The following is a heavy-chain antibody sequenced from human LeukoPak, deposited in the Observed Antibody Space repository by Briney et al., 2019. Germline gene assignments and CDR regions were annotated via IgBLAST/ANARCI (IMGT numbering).Heavy chain of an antibody. CDR1: GFTFSNAW. CDR3: TKEMYDYVAD. V-gene: IGHV3-15*01. Sequence: GGSLRLSCAASGFTFSNAWMSWVRQPPGKGLEWVGRIKSKTDCGTTDYPAPVKGRFSISIDESKNTLYLQMKSLKTEDTAVYHCTKEMYDYVADWGPGTLVTVSS. CDR2: IKSKTDCGTT. D-gene: IGHD5-12*01. J-gene: IGHJ1*01.